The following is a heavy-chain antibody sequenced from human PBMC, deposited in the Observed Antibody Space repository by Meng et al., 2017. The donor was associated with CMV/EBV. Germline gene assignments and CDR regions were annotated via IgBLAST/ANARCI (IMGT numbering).Heavy chain of an antibody. CDR3: ARGGIAVAGTYDY. CDR1: GYTFTGYC. D-gene: IGHD6-19*01. J-gene: IGHJ4*02. CDR2: INPNSGGT. Sequence: ASVKVSCKASGYTFTGYCMHWVRQAPGQGLEWMGWINPNSGGTNYAQKFQGRVTMTRDTSISTAYMELSRLRSDDTAVYYCARGGIAVAGTYDYWGQGTLVTVSS. V-gene: IGHV1-2*02.